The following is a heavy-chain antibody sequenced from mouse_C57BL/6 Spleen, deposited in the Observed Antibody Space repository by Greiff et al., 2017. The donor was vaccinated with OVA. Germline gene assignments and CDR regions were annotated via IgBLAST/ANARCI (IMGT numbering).Heavy chain of an antibody. CDR2: IWRGGST. V-gene: IGHV2-5*01. CDR3: AKTDYDYTWFAY. Sequence: VQLQQSGPGLVQPSQSLSITCTVSGFSLTSYGVHWVRQSPGKGLEWLGVIWRGGSTDYNAAFMSRLSITEDTSKSQVFFKMNSLQADDTAIYYCAKTDYDYTWFAYWGQGTLVTVSA. J-gene: IGHJ3*01. CDR1: GFSLTSYG. D-gene: IGHD2-4*01.